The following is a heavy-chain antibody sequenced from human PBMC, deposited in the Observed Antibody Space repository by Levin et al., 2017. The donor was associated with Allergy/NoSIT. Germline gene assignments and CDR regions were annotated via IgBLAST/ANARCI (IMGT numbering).Heavy chain of an antibody. V-gene: IGHV3-48*01. CDR2: ISSGSSTI. J-gene: IGHJ4*02. CDR1: GFTFSSYS. CDR3: ASLRVGYYDSSN. D-gene: IGHD3-22*01. Sequence: PGGSLRLSCAASGFTFSSYSMNWVRQAPGKGLEWVSYISSGSSTIYYADSVKGRFTISRDNAKSSLYLQMNSLRAEDTAVYYCASLRVGYYDSSNWGQGTLVTVSS.